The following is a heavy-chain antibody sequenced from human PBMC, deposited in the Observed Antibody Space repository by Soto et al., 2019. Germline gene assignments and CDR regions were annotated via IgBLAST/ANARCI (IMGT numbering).Heavy chain of an antibody. CDR3: ARDNPRSYFDY. CDR2: IYYSGST. Sequence: PSETLSLTCTVSGGSISSGCYYWSWIRQHPGKGLEWIGYIYYSGSTYYNPSLKSRVTISVDTSKNQFSLKLSSVTAADTAVYYCARDNPRSYFDYCGRGNLLTVSS. CDR1: GGSISSGCYY. J-gene: IGHJ4*02. V-gene: IGHV4-31*03.